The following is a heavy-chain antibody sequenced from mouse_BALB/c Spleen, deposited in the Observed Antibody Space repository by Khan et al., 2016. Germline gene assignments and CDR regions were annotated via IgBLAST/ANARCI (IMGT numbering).Heavy chain of an antibody. CDR1: GFTFSTYG. V-gene: IGHV5-6-3*01. CDR3: SRDAGALDY. Sequence: EVELVESGGGLVQPGGSLKLSCAASGFTFSTYGMAWVRQTPDKRLELVATINNNGGSTYYPDSVKGRFTSSRDNDKNTLYLQMSSLKSEDTDMYYCSRDAGALDYWGQGTSVTVSS. CDR2: INNNGGST. J-gene: IGHJ4*01. D-gene: IGHD3-1*01.